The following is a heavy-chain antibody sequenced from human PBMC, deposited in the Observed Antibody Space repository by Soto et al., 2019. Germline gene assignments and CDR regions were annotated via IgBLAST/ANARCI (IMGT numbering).Heavy chain of an antibody. Sequence: QVQLVQSGAEVKKPESSVKVSCKAPGGTFSTYAISWVRQAPGQGLEWMGGIIPMFGTANYAQRFQDRVTITADESTNPVYMELRSLRSEDTAVYFCASGIQLWLRRINNGYSGWGQGTLVTVSS. CDR1: GGTFSTYA. CDR3: ASGIQLWLRRINNGYSG. CDR2: IIPMFGTA. D-gene: IGHD5-18*01. V-gene: IGHV1-69*12. J-gene: IGHJ4*02.